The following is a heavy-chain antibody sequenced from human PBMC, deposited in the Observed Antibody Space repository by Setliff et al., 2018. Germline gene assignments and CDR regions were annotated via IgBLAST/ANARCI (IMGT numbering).Heavy chain of an antibody. J-gene: IGHJ4*01. V-gene: IGHV4-39*01. CDR2: ISYSGTP. CDR1: DDSFTSSRYY. CDR3: VRPGGTTVVARHFDY. Sequence: SETLSLTCTVSDDSFTSSRYYWGWIRQAPGSGLEWIGSISYSGTPYYNASVESRVTISIDTPRNQFSLELRSVTVADTATYYCVRPGGTTVVARHFDYWGAGILVTVSS. D-gene: IGHD2-15*01.